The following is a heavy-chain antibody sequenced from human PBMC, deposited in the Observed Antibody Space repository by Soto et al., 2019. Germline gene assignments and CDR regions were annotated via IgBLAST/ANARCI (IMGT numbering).Heavy chain of an antibody. J-gene: IGHJ4*02. CDR2: ISWNSGSI. Sequence: EVQLVESGGGLVQPGRSLRLSCAASGFTFDDYAMHWVRQAPGKGLEWVSGISWNSGSIGYADSVKGRFTISRDNAKNSLYLQMNSLRAEDTALYYCARDYALWDYWGQGTLVTVSS. D-gene: IGHD3-3*01. CDR3: ARDYALWDY. V-gene: IGHV3-9*01. CDR1: GFTFDDYA.